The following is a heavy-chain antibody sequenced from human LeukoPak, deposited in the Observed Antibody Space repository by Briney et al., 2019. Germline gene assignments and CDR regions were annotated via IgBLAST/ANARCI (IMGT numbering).Heavy chain of an antibody. J-gene: IGHJ4*02. Sequence: SETLSLTCAVYGGAFSGYYWSWIRQAPGKGLEWIGEINHSGSTNYNPSLRSRVTISVDRSKNQFSLKLSSVTAADTAVYYCARGHRVWVVGTSKHFDYWGQETLVTVSS. CDR3: ARGHRVWVVGTSKHFDY. CDR2: INHSGST. CDR1: GGAFSGYY. V-gene: IGHV4-34*01. D-gene: IGHD5-12*01.